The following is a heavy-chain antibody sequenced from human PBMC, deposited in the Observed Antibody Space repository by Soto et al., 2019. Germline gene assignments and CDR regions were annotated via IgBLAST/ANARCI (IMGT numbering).Heavy chain of an antibody. CDR2: IYYSGRT. CDR1: GGSIAIGGYY. CDR3: ARVKDYYISIDY. V-gene: IGHV4-31*03. J-gene: IGHJ4*02. Sequence: QVQLQESGPGLVKPSQTLSLTCSVSGGSIAIGGYYWSWIRRHPGQGLEWIGYIYYSGRTYYNPSLKSRLTISVDTSKNQFSLRLSSVTAADPAVYYCARVKDYYISIDYWGLGTLVTVSS. D-gene: IGHD3-9*01.